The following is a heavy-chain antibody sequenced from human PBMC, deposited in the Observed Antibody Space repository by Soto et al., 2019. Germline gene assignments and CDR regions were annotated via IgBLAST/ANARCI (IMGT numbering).Heavy chain of an antibody. V-gene: IGHV1-69*01. J-gene: IGHJ6*02. D-gene: IGHD3-3*01. CDR1: GGTFSSYA. CDR2: ILPIFGTA. Sequence: QVQLVQSGAEVKKPGSSVKVSCKASGGTFSSYAISWVRQAPGQGLEWMGGILPIFGTANYAQKFQGRVTITADESTSTAYMELSRLGSEDTAVYYCARDLHDFWSGYYGYYGMDVWGQGTTVTVSS. CDR3: ARDLHDFWSGYYGYYGMDV.